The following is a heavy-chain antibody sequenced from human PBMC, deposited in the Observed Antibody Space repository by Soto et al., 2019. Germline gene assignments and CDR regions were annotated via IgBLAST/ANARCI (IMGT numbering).Heavy chain of an antibody. CDR1: GFTFSSYG. V-gene: IGHV3-30*03. CDR3: AGGYYFFDY. Sequence: QVQLVESGGGVVQPGRSLRFSCAASGFTFSSYGMHWVRQAPGKGLEWVAVISSDGSNKYYGDSVKGRFTISRDNSKNTRYLQMNSLRAEDTAVYYWAGGYYFFDYWGQGTLVTVSS. J-gene: IGHJ4*02. CDR2: ISSDGSNK. D-gene: IGHD3-10*01.